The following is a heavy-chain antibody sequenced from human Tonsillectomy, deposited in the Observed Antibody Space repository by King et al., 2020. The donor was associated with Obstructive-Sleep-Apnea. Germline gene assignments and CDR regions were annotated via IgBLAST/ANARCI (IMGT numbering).Heavy chain of an antibody. Sequence: QLQESGPGLVRPSETLSLTCTVSGGSISSTHYSWGWIRQPPGKGLEWIGEIYYSGRTYYNPSLKSRVTISVDTSKNQFSLKLTSMTAADTAVYFCARERAGGPNYFDPWGQGTLVTVSS. CDR2: IYYSGRT. J-gene: IGHJ5*02. CDR1: GGSISSTHYS. CDR3: ARERAGGPNYFDP. V-gene: IGHV4-39*07. D-gene: IGHD4/OR15-4a*01.